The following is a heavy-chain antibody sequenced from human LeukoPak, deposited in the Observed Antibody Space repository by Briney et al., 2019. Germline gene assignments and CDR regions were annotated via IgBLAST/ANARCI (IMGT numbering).Heavy chain of an antibody. D-gene: IGHD3-10*01. CDR1: GFTFSSYE. CDR2: ISSSGSTI. J-gene: IGHJ6*02. CDR3: AKDLMVRGVQRMDV. Sequence: GGSLRLSCAASGFTFSSYEMNWVRQAPGKGLEWVSYISSSGSTIYYADSVKGRFTISRDNAKNSLYLQMNSLRAEDTAVYYCAKDLMVRGVQRMDVWGQGTTVTVSS. V-gene: IGHV3-48*03.